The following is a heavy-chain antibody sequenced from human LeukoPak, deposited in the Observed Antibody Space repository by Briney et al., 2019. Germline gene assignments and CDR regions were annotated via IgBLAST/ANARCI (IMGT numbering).Heavy chain of an antibody. CDR3: ARDSVHYYGSGSYFPIFGY. CDR2: ISSSSSYI. Sequence: PGGSLRLSCAASGFTFSSYSMNWVRQAPGKGLEWVSSISSSSSYIYYADSVKGRFTISRDNAKNSLYLQMNSLRAEDTAVYYCARDSVHYYGSGSYFPIFGYWGQGTLVTVSS. J-gene: IGHJ4*02. D-gene: IGHD3-10*01. V-gene: IGHV3-21*01. CDR1: GFTFSSYS.